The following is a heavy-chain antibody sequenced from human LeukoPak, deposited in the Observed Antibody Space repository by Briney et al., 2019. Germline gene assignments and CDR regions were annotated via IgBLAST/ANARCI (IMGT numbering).Heavy chain of an antibody. J-gene: IGHJ4*02. V-gene: IGHV3-21*04. CDR2: ISSSSSYI. D-gene: IGHD2-2*01. Sequence: GGSLRLSCAASGFTFSSYSTNWVRQAPGKGLEWVSSISSSSSYIYYADSVKGRFTISRDNSKNTLYLQMNSLRAEDTGVYYCARDWGYCSSTSCHVFDYWGQGTLVTVSS. CDR1: GFTFSSYS. CDR3: ARDWGYCSSTSCHVFDY.